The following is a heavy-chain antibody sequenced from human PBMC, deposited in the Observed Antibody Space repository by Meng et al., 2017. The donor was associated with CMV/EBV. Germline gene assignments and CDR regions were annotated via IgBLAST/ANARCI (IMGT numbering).Heavy chain of an antibody. CDR2: ISSSSSYI. Sequence: GESLKISCAASGFTFSSYSMNWVRQAPGKGLEWVSSISSSSSYIYYADSVKGRFTIPRDNAKNSLYLQMNSLRAEDTAVYYCARPHPTSGYYESYYYYGMDVWGQGTTVTVSS. D-gene: IGHD3-3*01. J-gene: IGHJ6*02. CDR3: ARPHPTSGYYESYYYYGMDV. CDR1: GFTFSSYS. V-gene: IGHV3-21*01.